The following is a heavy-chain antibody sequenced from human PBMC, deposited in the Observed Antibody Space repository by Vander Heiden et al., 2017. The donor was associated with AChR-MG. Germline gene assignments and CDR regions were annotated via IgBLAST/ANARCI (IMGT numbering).Heavy chain of an antibody. Sequence: EVQLVETGGGLIQPGGSLRLSCAASGFTVSSNYMSWVRQAPGKGLEWVSVIYSGGSTYYADSVKGRFTISRDNSKNTLYIKMNSLRAEDTAVYYCASLLRGDYWGQGTLVTVSS. CDR2: IYSGGST. CDR3: ASLLRGDY. CDR1: GFTVSSNY. D-gene: IGHD3-10*01. V-gene: IGHV3-53*02. J-gene: IGHJ4*02.